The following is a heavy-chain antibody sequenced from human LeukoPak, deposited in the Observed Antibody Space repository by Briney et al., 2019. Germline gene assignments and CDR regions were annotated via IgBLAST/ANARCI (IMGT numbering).Heavy chain of an antibody. Sequence: PSQTLSLTCSVSGASISSGDFYCSWIRQPPGKGLEWIGNIYYSGNTYYNPSLKSRTTMSVDTSKNQFSLKFSSVTAADTALYWCARHNAPRRVGFDFWGQGILVTVSS. V-gene: IGHV4-30-4*01. CDR2: IYYSGNT. J-gene: IGHJ4*02. CDR3: ARHNAPRRVGFDF. CDR1: GASISSGDFY. D-gene: IGHD2-2*01.